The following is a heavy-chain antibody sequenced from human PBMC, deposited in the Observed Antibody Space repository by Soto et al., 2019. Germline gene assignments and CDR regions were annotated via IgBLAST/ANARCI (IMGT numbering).Heavy chain of an antibody. V-gene: IGHV3-30*18. J-gene: IGHJ6*02. CDR2: ISYDGSNK. CDR3: AKDIADIVLVPAAMKGYYYYGMDV. Sequence: QVQLVESGGGVVQPGRSLRLSCAASGFTFSSYGMHWVRQAPGKGLEWVAVISYDGSNKYYADSVKGRFTISRDNSKNTLYLQMNSLRAEDTAVYYCAKDIADIVLVPAAMKGYYYYGMDVWGQGTTVTVSS. CDR1: GFTFSSYG. D-gene: IGHD2-2*01.